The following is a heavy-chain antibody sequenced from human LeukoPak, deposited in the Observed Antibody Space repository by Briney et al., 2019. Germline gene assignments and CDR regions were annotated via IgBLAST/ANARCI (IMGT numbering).Heavy chain of an antibody. CDR1: GFTLSNHW. J-gene: IGHJ6*02. CDR2: VNRDGSET. Sequence: GGSLRLSCAASGFTLSNHWMTWVRQVPGRGPEWVANVNRDGSETYYLDSVKGRFTISEDNAKNSLYLQMNSLRAEDTALYHCARNNGMDVWGQGTTAIVSS. V-gene: IGHV3-7*03. CDR3: ARNNGMDV.